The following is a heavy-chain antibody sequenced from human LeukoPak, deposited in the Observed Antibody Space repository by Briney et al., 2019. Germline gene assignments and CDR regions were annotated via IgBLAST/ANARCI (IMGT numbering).Heavy chain of an antibody. D-gene: IGHD3-10*01. CDR2: ISGSGGST. CDR1: GFTFSSYA. V-gene: IGHV3-23*01. Sequence: PGGSLRLSCAASGFTFSSYAMSWVRQAPGKGLEWVSAISGSGGSTYYADSVKGRFTISRDNSKNTLYLQMNSLRAEDTAVYYCASFWYYYGSGSFPDFDYWGQGTLVTVSS. J-gene: IGHJ4*02. CDR3: ASFWYYYGSGSFPDFDY.